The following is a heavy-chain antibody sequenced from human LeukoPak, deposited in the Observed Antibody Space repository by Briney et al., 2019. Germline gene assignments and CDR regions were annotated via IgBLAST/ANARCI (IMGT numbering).Heavy chain of an antibody. D-gene: IGHD2-2*02. CDR3: ARDLIPNNPLVYGAADY. CDR1: GFTFSSYA. CDR2: ISYDGSNK. J-gene: IGHJ4*02. V-gene: IGHV3-30*01. Sequence: PGGSLRLSCAASGFTFSSYAMHWVRQAPGKGLEWVAVISYDGSNKYYADSVKGRFTISRDNSKNTLYLQMNSLRAEDTAVYYCARDLIPNNPLVYGAADYWGQGTLVTVSS.